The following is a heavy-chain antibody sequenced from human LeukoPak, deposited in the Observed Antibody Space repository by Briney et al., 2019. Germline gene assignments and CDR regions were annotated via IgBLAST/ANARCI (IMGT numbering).Heavy chain of an antibody. CDR1: GLTFNTYA. Sequence: PGGSLRLSCEASGLTFNTYAMSWFRLPPGKGLQWVSAVSGSGASTYFADSVKGRFTISRGNSKNTLFLQMSSLGVDDAAVYYCATDPQYSGYGRPDYWGQGTLVTVSS. J-gene: IGHJ4*02. D-gene: IGHD5-12*01. CDR3: ATDPQYSGYGRPDY. CDR2: VSGSGAST. V-gene: IGHV3-23*01.